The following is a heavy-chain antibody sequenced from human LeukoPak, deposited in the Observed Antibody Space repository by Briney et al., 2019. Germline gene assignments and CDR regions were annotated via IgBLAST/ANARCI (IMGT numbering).Heavy chain of an antibody. D-gene: IGHD2-15*01. CDR2: IHYSGST. CDR3: ARGYCSPGSSNYYDY. J-gene: IGHJ4*02. CDR1: GGSMSNYF. Sequence: SETLSLTCTVSGGSMSNYFWSWIRQPPGKGLEWIGHIHYSGSTNYDPSLKSRVTISVDTSKNQFSLRLSSVTAADTAVYYCARGYCSPGSSNYYDYWGQGTLATVSS. V-gene: IGHV4-59*01.